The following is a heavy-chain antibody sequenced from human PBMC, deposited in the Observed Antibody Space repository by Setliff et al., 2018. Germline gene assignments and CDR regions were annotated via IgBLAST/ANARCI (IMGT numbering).Heavy chain of an antibody. CDR2: GST. D-gene: IGHD3-9*01. J-gene: IGHJ4*02. Sequence: PSETLSLTCTVSGGSLSTYYWSWIGSMYYGGGGSTYYNASLKSRVTISVDTSKNQFSLKLNSVTAADTAVYYCARAPRYFDPTGSYFDYWGQGTLVTVSS. CDR3: ARAPRYFDPTGSYFDY. CDR1: GGSLSTYY. V-gene: IGHV4-4*07.